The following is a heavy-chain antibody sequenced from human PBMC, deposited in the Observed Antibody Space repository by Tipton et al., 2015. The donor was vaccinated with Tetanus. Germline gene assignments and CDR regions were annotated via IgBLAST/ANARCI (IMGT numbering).Heavy chain of an antibody. CDR3: ARQYNSSSSFDY. Sequence: QLVQSGAEVKKPGESLKISCKGSGYSFTTYWIGWVRQMPGKGLEWMGVIFPGNSDSIYSPSFHGQVTISADKSITTAYLQWSSLKASDTAMYYCARQYNSSSSFDYWGQGTLVTVSS. CDR2: IFPGNSDS. J-gene: IGHJ4*02. V-gene: IGHV5-51*01. D-gene: IGHD1-20*01. CDR1: GYSFTTYW.